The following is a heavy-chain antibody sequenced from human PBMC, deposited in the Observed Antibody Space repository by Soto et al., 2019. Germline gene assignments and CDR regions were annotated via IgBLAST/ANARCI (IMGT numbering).Heavy chain of an antibody. J-gene: IGHJ5*02. CDR2: IHSSGSTM. Sequence: QVQLVESGGGLVKPGGSLRLSCAASGFTFRDYYMTWIRQAPGKGLEWVSYIHSSGSTMYYADSVKGRFTISRDNAKNALYLQMNSLRAEDTAVYYCARAVNWNEFDPWGQGTLVTVAS. CDR1: GFTFRDYY. D-gene: IGHD1-1*01. CDR3: ARAVNWNEFDP. V-gene: IGHV3-11*01.